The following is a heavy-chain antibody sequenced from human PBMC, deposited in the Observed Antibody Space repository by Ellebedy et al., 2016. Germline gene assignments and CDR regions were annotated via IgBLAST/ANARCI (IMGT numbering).Heavy chain of an antibody. Sequence: ASVKVSCXASGYTFTGYYMHWVRQAPGQGLEWMGWINPNSGGTNYAQKFQGWVTMTRDTSISTAYMELSRLRSDDTAVYYCARAYRSGGSCYSGPDAFDIWGQGTMVTVSS. D-gene: IGHD2-15*01. V-gene: IGHV1-2*04. CDR2: INPNSGGT. J-gene: IGHJ3*02. CDR1: GYTFTGYY. CDR3: ARAYRSGGSCYSGPDAFDI.